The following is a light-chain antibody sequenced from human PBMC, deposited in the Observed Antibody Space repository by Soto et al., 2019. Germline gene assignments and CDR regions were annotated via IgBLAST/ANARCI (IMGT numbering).Light chain of an antibody. V-gene: IGKV1-9*01. CDR2: AAS. CDR1: QCINTF. CDR3: QQLNSYPIT. J-gene: IGKJ5*01. Sequence: DIQLTQSPSSLSASVGDRVTITCRASQCINTFLAWYQQKAGKAPKLLIYAASTLQSGVPSRFSGSGSGTDFTLTISSLQSEDFATYYCQQLNSYPITFGQGTRLETK.